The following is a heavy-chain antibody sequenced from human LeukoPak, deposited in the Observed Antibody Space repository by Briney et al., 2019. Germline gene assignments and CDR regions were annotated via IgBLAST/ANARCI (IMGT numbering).Heavy chain of an antibody. Sequence: SETLSLTCAVYGGSFSGYYWSWIRQPPGKGLEWIGEINHSGSTNYNPSLKSRVTISVDTSKKQFSLKLSSVTAADTAVYYCARELSNWGKWYFDLWGRGTLVTVSS. CDR2: INHSGST. CDR3: ARELSNWGKWYFDL. V-gene: IGHV4-34*01. D-gene: IGHD7-27*01. J-gene: IGHJ2*01. CDR1: GGSFSGYY.